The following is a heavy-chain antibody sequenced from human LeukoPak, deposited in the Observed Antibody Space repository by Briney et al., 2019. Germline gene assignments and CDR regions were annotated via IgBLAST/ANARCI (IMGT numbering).Heavy chain of an antibody. J-gene: IGHJ3*02. CDR1: GDSISSGNYY. CDR2: IYTSGST. D-gene: IGHD3-22*01. CDR3: ARGPYSYDSSGAFDI. V-gene: IGHV4-61*02. Sequence: SETLPLTCTVSGDSISSGNYYWSWIRQPAGKGLEWIGRIYTSGSTNYNPSLKSRVTISVDTSKNQFSLRLSSVTAADTAVYFCARGPYSYDSSGAFDIWGQGTMVTVSS.